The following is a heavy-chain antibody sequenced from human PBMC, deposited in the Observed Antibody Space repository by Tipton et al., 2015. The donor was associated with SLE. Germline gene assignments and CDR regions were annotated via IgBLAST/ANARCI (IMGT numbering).Heavy chain of an antibody. J-gene: IGHJ3*02. Sequence: SLRLSCGVSGFTFSSFEMNWVRQAPGKGLEWVSYISSSGATIYYADSVKGRFTISKDNAKNSLYLQMSSLRVEDTAVYYCARVGGDIVQGHAFDIWGQGTMVTVSS. CDR1: GFTFSSFE. D-gene: IGHD5-12*01. CDR3: ARVGGDIVQGHAFDI. V-gene: IGHV3-48*03. CDR2: ISSSGATI.